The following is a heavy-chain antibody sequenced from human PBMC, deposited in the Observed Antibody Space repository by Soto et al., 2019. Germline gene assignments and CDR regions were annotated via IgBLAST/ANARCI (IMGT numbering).Heavy chain of an antibody. J-gene: IGHJ4*02. Sequence: GGSLRLSCAASGFTFSSYAMSWVRQAPGKGLEWVSAISGSGGSTYYADSVKGRFTISRDNSKNTLYLQMNSLRAEDTAVYYCAKDSTLIITMIVVVNLDYWGQGTLVTVSS. CDR2: ISGSGGST. CDR1: GFTFSSYA. CDR3: AKDSTLIITMIVVVNLDY. V-gene: IGHV3-23*01. D-gene: IGHD3-22*01.